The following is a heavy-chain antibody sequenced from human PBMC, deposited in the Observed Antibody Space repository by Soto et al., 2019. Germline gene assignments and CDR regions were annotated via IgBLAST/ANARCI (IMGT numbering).Heavy chain of an antibody. CDR2: IYYAGGT. CDR3: ARRIVPTQTFHS. D-gene: IGHD5-12*01. Sequence: SETEPITGTVSGGYVISYYWCWFRQPPGRGLEWIGFIYYAGGTKYNPSLNSRVTTSVDTPKNPFSLTATSVTAADTAVYYCARRIVPTQTFHSWGPGILVTASS. V-gene: IGHV4-59*08. J-gene: IGHJ4*02. CDR1: GGYVISYY.